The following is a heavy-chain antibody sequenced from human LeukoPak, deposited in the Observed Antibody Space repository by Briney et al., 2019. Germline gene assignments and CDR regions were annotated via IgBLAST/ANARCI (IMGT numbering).Heavy chain of an antibody. Sequence: PSETLSLTCSVSGGSISSSSYYWGWRRQPPGKGLDWIGSIYYSGSTYYNPSLKSRVTISVDTSKNQFSLKLSSVTAAATAVYYCARSTTVGATLDYWGQGTLVTVSS. CDR1: GGSISSSSYY. D-gene: IGHD1-26*01. CDR2: IYYSGST. J-gene: IGHJ4*02. V-gene: IGHV4-39*07. CDR3: ARSTTVGATLDY.